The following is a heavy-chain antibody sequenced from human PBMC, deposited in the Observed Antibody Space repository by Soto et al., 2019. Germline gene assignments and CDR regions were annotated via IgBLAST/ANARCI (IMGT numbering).Heavy chain of an antibody. CDR1: GYTFTSYY. CDR3: ARGRGYRGYEDDY. J-gene: IGHJ4*01. Sequence: GASVKVSCKSSGYTFTSYYMHWVRQAPGQGLEWMGIINPSGGSTSYAQKFQGRVTMTRDRSTSTVYMELSSLSSEDTAVYYCARGRGYRGYEDDYRGHGTLVSVSA. D-gene: IGHD5-12*01. V-gene: IGHV1-46*03. CDR2: INPSGGST.